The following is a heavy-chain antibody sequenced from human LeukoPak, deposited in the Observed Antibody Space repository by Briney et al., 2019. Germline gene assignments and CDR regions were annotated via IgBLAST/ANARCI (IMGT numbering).Heavy chain of an antibody. J-gene: IGHJ5*02. V-gene: IGHV4-34*01. CDR2: INHSGST. CDR3: ARGQDIVVVVAATRWFDP. Sequence: SETLSLTCAVHGGSFRGYYWSWIRQPPGKGLEWIGEINHSGSTNYNPSLKSRVTISVDTSKNQFALKLSSVTAADTAVYYGARGQDIVVVVAATRWFDPWGQGTLVTVSS. CDR1: GGSFRGYY. D-gene: IGHD2-15*01.